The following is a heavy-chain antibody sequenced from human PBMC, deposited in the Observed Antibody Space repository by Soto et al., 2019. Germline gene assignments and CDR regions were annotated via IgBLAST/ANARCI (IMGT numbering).Heavy chain of an antibody. Sequence: QVQLVQSGAEVKKPGSSVKVSCKASGGTFSSYAISWVRQAPGQGLEWMGGIIPIFGTANYAQKFQGRVTMTADESTGTAYMELSSLRAEDTAVYYCASDRGEGDGYILESVWFDPWGQGTLVTVSS. J-gene: IGHJ5*02. CDR1: GGTFSSYA. CDR3: ASDRGEGDGYILESVWFDP. V-gene: IGHV1-69*01. D-gene: IGHD5-12*01. CDR2: IIPIFGTA.